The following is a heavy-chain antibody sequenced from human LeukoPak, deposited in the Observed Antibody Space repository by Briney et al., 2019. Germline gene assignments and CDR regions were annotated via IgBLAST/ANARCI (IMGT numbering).Heavy chain of an antibody. CDR3: ARHRYSSDWFDP. CDR1: GGSISSSSYY. V-gene: IGHV4-39*01. CDR2: IYYSGST. J-gene: IGHJ5*02. Sequence: PSETLSLTCTVSGGSISSSSYYWGWIRQPPGKGLEWIGSIYYSGSTYYNPSPKSRVTISVDTSKNQFSLKLSSVTAADTAVYYCARHRYSSDWFDPWGQGTLVTVSS. D-gene: IGHD6-19*01.